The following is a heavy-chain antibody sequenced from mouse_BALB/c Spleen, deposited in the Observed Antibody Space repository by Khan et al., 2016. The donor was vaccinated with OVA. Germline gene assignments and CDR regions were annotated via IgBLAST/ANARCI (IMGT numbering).Heavy chain of an antibody. D-gene: IGHD2-3*01. CDR1: GFTIKDNY. V-gene: IGHV14-3*02. J-gene: IGHJ1*01. CDR3: AVPSSDHRNFDV. CDR2: IQPANGNT. Sequence: EVQLQESGAELVKPGASVKLSCTASGFTIKDNYIHWVKQRPEQGLEWIGRIQPANGNTKYDPKFQGKATITTDTSSNTAFLQVSSLTSEDSAVYYDAVPSSDHRNFDVWGAGTTVTVSS.